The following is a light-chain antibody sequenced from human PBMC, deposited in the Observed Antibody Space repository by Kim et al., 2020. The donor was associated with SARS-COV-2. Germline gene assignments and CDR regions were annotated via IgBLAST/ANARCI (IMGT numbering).Light chain of an antibody. CDR1: QSVSSY. CDR2: DAS. J-gene: IGKJ4*01. Sequence: EIVLTQSPATLSLSPGERATLSCRDSQSVSSYLAWYQQKPGQAPRLLIYDASNRATGIPARFSGSGSGTDFTLTISSLEPEDFAVYYCQQHSNWLTVGGGTKVDIK. CDR3: QQHSNWLT. V-gene: IGKV3-11*01.